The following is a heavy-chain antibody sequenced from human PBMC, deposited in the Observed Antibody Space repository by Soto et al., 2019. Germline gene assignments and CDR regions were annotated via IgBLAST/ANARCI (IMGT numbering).Heavy chain of an antibody. CDR2: IKHDGSVQ. D-gene: IGHD4-4*01. CDR1: GFTFSGYW. J-gene: IGHJ4*02. V-gene: IGHV3-7*03. Sequence: GGSLRLSCEASGFTFSGYWMSWVRQAPGKVLEWVADIKHDGSVQYYVDPVKGRLTISRDNAKKQLYLQMNGLRAEDTALYYCARAPYSNAWYRFDLWGQGTLVNVSS. CDR3: ARAPYSNAWYRFDL.